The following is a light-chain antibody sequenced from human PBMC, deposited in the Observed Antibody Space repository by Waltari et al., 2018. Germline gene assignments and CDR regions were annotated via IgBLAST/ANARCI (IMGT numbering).Light chain of an antibody. Sequence: DIVMTQYPGSLAVSMGGRASGNCRSSQKLSTGSTNRPSLAWYQQKEGQPPKLLIFWTSIRQSGVPARFSGSGSGTEFILTINNLQADDAAVYFCQQYDSFPRTFGQGTRVAI. V-gene: IGKV4-1*01. J-gene: IGKJ1*01. CDR3: QQYDSFPRT. CDR1: QKLSTGSTNRPS. CDR2: WTS.